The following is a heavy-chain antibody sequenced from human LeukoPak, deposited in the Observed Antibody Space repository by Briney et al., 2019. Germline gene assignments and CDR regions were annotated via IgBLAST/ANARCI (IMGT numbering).Heavy chain of an antibody. CDR2: IIPIFGTA. CDR1: GGTFSSYA. D-gene: IGHD3-10*01. Sequence: SVKVSCKASGGTFSSYAISWVRQAPGQGLEWMGGIIPIFGTANYAQKFQGRVTMTTDTSTSTAYMELRSLRSDDTAVYYCARARILLWFGESENWFDPWGQGTLVTVSS. V-gene: IGHV1-69*05. CDR3: ARARILLWFGESENWFDP. J-gene: IGHJ5*02.